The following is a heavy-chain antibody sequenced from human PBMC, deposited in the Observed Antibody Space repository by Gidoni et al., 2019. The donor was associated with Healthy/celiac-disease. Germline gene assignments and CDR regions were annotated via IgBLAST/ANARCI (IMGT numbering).Heavy chain of an antibody. J-gene: IGHJ6*02. CDR2: IYPGDSDT. V-gene: IGHV5-51*01. Sequence: EVQLVQSGAEVKKPGESLKISCRGSGYTFTSHCIGGVRQWPGKGREWMGIIYPGDSDTRYSPSFQGQVTIPADKSISTAYLQWSSLKASDTAMYYCARHEAYYYDSSGYYRKPEYYYYGMDVWAQGTTVTVSS. CDR1: GYTFTSHC. CDR3: ARHEAYYYDSSGYYRKPEYYYYGMDV. D-gene: IGHD3-22*01.